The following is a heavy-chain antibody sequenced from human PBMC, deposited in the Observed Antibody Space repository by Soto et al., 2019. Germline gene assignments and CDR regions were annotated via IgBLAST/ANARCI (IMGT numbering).Heavy chain of an antibody. D-gene: IGHD6-19*01. Sequence: EVQLLESGGGLVQPGGSLRLSCAASGFTFTSYAMGGVGQAQGKGLEWVSAISGSGGTTYYADSVKGRFTFSRDNSKNTLYLQMNSLRAEDTAVYYCAKTANGWFSAFDIWGQGTMVTVSS. J-gene: IGHJ3*02. CDR2: ISGSGGTT. V-gene: IGHV3-23*01. CDR1: GFTFTSYA. CDR3: AKTANGWFSAFDI.